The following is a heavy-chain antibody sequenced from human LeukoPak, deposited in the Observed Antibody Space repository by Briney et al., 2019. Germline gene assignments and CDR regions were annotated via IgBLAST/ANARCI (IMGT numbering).Heavy chain of an antibody. J-gene: IGHJ3*02. CDR1: GYSISSGYY. CDR2: MYHSGST. Sequence: SETLSLTCAVSGYSISSGYYWGRIRQPPGKGLEWIGSMYHSGSTYFNPSLKSRVTISVDTSKNQFSLTLSSVTAADTAVYFCARVAASGTALDAFDRWGQGTMVTVSS. D-gene: IGHD6-13*01. V-gene: IGHV4-38-2*01. CDR3: ARVAASGTALDAFDR.